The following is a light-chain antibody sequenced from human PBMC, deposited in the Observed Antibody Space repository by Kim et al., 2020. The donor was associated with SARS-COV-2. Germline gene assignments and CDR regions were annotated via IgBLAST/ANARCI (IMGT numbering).Light chain of an antibody. CDR2: GAS. Sequence: EIVMTQSPATLSVSPGDRATLSCRASQSVSSNLAWYQQKPGQAPRLLIYGASTRATGIPARFSGSGSGTEFTLTISSLQSEDFAVYYCQQYNNWPPPWTFGQGTKVDIK. V-gene: IGKV3-15*01. CDR3: QQYNNWPPPWT. CDR1: QSVSSN. J-gene: IGKJ1*01.